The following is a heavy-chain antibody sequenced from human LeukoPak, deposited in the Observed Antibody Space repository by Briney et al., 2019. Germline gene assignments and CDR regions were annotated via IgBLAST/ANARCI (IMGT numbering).Heavy chain of an antibody. J-gene: IGHJ6*02. CDR2: IYSAGGT. D-gene: IGHD3-10*01. CDR3: ARGFRVVRGVIRTYYYYYGMDV. CDR1: GITVSSSY. Sequence: GGSLRLSCAASGITVSSSYMSWVRQAPGKGLEWVSVIYSAGGTYYADSVKGRFTISRDNSKNTLYLQMNSLRAEDTAVYYCARGFRVVRGVIRTYYYYYGMDVWGQGTTVTVSS. V-gene: IGHV3-53*05.